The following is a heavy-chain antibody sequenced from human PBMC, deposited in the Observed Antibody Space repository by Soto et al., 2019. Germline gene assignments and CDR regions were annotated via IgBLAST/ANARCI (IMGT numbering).Heavy chain of an antibody. Sequence: HPGGSLRLSCAASGFTFDDYAMHWVRQAPGKGLEWVSGISWNSGSIGYADSVKGRFTISRDNAKNSLYLQMNSLRDEDTAVYYCARESRFLEWLSLNWFDPWGQGT. CDR3: ARESRFLEWLSLNWFDP. V-gene: IGHV3-9*01. CDR2: ISWNSGSI. D-gene: IGHD3-3*01. J-gene: IGHJ5*02. CDR1: GFTFDDYA.